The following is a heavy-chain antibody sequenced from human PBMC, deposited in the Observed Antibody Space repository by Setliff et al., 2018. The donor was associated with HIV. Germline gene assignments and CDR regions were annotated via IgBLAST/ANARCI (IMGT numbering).Heavy chain of an antibody. D-gene: IGHD3-3*02. CDR2: ITSSSTTI. CDR1: GFRFSEYS. CDR3: AREEGPIYYFYYMDV. J-gene: IGHJ6*03. V-gene: IGHV3-48*01. Sequence: GGSLRLSCAASGFRFSEYSMKWVRQTPGKGLEWISYITSSSTTIYYADSVKGRFTISRDNAQNSLYLQMNSLRVEDSAVYYCAREEGPIYYFYYMDVWGKGTTVTVSS.